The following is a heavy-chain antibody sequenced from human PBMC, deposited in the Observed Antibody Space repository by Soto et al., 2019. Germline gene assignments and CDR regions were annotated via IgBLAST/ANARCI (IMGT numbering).Heavy chain of an antibody. J-gene: IGHJ3*02. CDR1: GYTFTGYY. CDR3: ATPPYSDAFDI. D-gene: IGHD2-15*01. Sequence: ASVKVSCKASGYTFTGYYMHWVRQAPGQGLEWMGWINPNSGGTNYAQKFQGWVTMTRDTSISTAYMELSSLKASDTAMYYCATPPYSDAFDIWGQGTMVTVSS. V-gene: IGHV1-2*04. CDR2: INPNSGGT.